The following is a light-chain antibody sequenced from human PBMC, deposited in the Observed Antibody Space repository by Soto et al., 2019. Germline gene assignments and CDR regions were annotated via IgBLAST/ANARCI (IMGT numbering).Light chain of an antibody. CDR2: GAY. J-gene: IGKJ5*01. CDR1: QSVDRS. V-gene: IGKV3-11*01. Sequence: EVILTQSPATLSLSPGERATLSCRASQSVDRSLGWYQEKPGQAPRLLIYGAYHRAPGIPARFSGSGSGTDFTLNIDSVEAYDFAVYYCQQYKNWPPITFGQGTRLDIK. CDR3: QQYKNWPPIT.